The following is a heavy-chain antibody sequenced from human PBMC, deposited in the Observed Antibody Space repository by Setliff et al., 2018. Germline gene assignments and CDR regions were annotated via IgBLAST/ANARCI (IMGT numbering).Heavy chain of an antibody. Sequence: CTVSGGSISSGTYYWSWIRQHPGKGLEWIGYIYYSGTTYYNPSLKSRVTISLDTSKNQFSLNLSSVTAADTAVYYCARMSGFAYIDVWGNGTTVTVSS. V-gene: IGHV4-31*03. CDR1: GGSISSGTYY. J-gene: IGHJ6*03. D-gene: IGHD3-3*01. CDR2: IYYSGTT. CDR3: ARMSGFAYIDV.